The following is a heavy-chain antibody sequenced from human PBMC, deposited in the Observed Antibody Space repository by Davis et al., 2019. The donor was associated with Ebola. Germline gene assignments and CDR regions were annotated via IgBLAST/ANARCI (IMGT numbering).Heavy chain of an antibody. J-gene: IGHJ1*01. D-gene: IGHD6-13*01. CDR3: ARDWSSSSAEYFQH. Sequence: GSLRLSCAASGFTFGTFWMSWVRQAPGKGLEWVANIKQDGSEKYYVDSVKGRFPISRDNAKNSLYLQMNSLRAEDTAVYYCARDWSSSSAEYFQHWGQGTLVTVSS. V-gene: IGHV3-7*03. CDR1: GFTFGTFW. CDR2: IKQDGSEK.